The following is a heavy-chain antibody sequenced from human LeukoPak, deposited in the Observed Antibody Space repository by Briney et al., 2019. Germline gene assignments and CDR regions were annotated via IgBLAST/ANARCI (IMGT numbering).Heavy chain of an antibody. Sequence: GGSLRLSCAASGFTFSSYAMSWVRQAPGKGLEWVSAISGSGGSTYYADSVKGRFTISRDNSKNTLYLQMNSLRDEDTAVYYCARDDSSTWYIGYWGQGTLVTVSS. CDR1: GFTFSSYA. D-gene: IGHD6-13*01. CDR2: ISGSGGST. CDR3: ARDDSSTWYIGY. V-gene: IGHV3-23*01. J-gene: IGHJ4*02.